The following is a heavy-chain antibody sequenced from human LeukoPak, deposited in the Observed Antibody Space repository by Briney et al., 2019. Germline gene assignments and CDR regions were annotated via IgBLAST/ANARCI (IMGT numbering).Heavy chain of an antibody. CDR1: GFTFSGSA. CDR3: TRLSHIVPRGSTMVRGIQNWFDP. Sequence: PGGSLRLSCAASGFTFSGSAMHWVRQASGKGLEWVGRIRSKANSYATAYAASVKGRFTISRDDSKNTAYLQMNSLKTEDTAVYYCTRLSHIVPRGSTMVRGIQNWFDPWGQGTLVTVSS. CDR2: IRSKANSYAT. D-gene: IGHD3-10*01. V-gene: IGHV3-73*01. J-gene: IGHJ5*02.